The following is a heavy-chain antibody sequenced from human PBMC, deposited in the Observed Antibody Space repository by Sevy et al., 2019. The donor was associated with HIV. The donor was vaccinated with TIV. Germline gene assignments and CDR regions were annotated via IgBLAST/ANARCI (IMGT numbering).Heavy chain of an antibody. Sequence: GGSLRLSCAGSGFTFGNYAMYWVRQSPGKGLEWVSGISWKSGSMGYADAVEGRFTISRDNAKNSLHLEINSLRPEDTALYYCAKGVSGGNSGAAFDYWGQGTRVTVSS. J-gene: IGHJ4*02. CDR3: AKGVSGGNSGAAFDY. CDR1: GFTFGNYA. V-gene: IGHV3-9*01. CDR2: ISWKSGSM. D-gene: IGHD2-15*01.